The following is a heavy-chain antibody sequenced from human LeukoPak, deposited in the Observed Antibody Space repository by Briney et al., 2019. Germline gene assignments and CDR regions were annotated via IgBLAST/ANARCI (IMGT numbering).Heavy chain of an antibody. CDR1: GGTFSSYD. CDR3: ARDLAATGSRWFDP. Sequence: GSSVKVSCKASGGTFSSYDISWVRQAPGQGLEWMGWMSPISGNTGYAQKFQGRVTMTRNTSISTAYMELSSLRSEDTAVYYCARDLAATGSRWFDPWGQGTLVTVSS. CDR2: MSPISGNT. V-gene: IGHV1-8*02. D-gene: IGHD6-13*01. J-gene: IGHJ5*02.